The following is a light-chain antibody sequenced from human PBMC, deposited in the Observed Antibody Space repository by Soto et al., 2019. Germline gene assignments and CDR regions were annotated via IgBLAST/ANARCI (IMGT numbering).Light chain of an antibody. CDR1: QSVSSSY. CDR2: GAS. Sequence: PGERVTLSCMASQSVSSSYLTWYQQKPGQAPRLLIYGASNRATGIPARFSGSGSGTDFTLTISSLEPEDFAVYYCQQYGSSGTFGQGTKVDIK. CDR3: QQYGSSGT. J-gene: IGKJ1*01. V-gene: IGKV3-20*01.